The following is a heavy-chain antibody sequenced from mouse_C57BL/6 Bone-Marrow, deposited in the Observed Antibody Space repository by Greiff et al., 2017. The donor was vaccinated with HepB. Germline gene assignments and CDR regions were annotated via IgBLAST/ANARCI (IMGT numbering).Heavy chain of an antibody. Sequence: QMQLKQPGPELVKPGASVKLSCKASGYTFTSYWMQWVKQRPGQGLEWIGEIDPSDSYTNYKQKFKGKSTLTVDTSSSTAYMQLSSLTSEDSAVYYCASDNYGNFDYWGQGTTLTVSS. CDR1: GYTFTSYW. V-gene: IGHV1-50*01. D-gene: IGHD1-1*01. J-gene: IGHJ2*01. CDR2: IDPSDSYT. CDR3: ASDNYGNFDY.